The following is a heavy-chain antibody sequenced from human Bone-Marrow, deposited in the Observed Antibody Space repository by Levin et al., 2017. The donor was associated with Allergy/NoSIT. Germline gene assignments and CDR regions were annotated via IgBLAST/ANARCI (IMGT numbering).Heavy chain of an antibody. D-gene: IGHD5-12*01. Sequence: SETLSLTCAVNGGSFSGYYSNWIRQPPGKGLEWIGDIHNSGSTNYNPSLKSRVTISLDTSKKQLSLRLSSVAAADTAVYYCATSEWLRGKTREYWGQGTLVTVSS. CDR3: ATSEWLRGKTREY. CDR2: IHNSGST. V-gene: IGHV4-34*01. J-gene: IGHJ1*01. CDR1: GGSFSGYY.